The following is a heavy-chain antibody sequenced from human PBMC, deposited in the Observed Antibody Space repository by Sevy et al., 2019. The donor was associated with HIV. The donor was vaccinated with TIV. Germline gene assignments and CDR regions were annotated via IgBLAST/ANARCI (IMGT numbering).Heavy chain of an antibody. CDR2: VTWNSDTI. CDR3: VKAGCSSTTCYFDY. CDR1: GFTFDDYA. Sequence: GGSLRLSCATFGFTFDDYAMHWVRQAPGKGLEWVSGVTWNSDTIEYADSVEGRFTISRDNAKGSLHLQMNSLSAEDTAFYYCVKAGCSSTTCYFDYWGQGTLVTVSS. J-gene: IGHJ4*02. D-gene: IGHD2-2*01. V-gene: IGHV3-9*01.